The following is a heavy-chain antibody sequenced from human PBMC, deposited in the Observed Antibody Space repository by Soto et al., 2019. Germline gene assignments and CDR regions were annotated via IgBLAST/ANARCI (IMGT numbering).Heavy chain of an antibody. D-gene: IGHD6-13*01. CDR2: MNPNGGNT. CDR3: ARTGSSWESDAFDF. CDR1: GYTFTSYD. J-gene: IGHJ3*01. Sequence: ASVKDSCKASGYTFTSYDINWVRQATGQGLEWMGWMNPNGGNTGYAQKFQGRVTMTRNTAKSTAYLELSSLRSEDTAVYYCARTGSSWESDAFDFWGQGTMVTVSS. V-gene: IGHV1-8*01.